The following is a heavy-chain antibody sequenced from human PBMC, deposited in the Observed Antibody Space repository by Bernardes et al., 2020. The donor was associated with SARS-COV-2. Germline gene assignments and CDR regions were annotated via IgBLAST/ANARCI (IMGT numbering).Heavy chain of an antibody. D-gene: IGHD3-3*01. CDR1: GGSISSYNYY. CDR2: IYTSGST. Sequence: SETLSLTCTVSGGSISSYNYYWSWIRQPAGKGLEWIGRIYTSGSTNYNPSLKSRVTISVDTSKNQFSLKLSSVTAADTAVYYCARSGYDFWSAYYGLWGQGTLVTVSS. V-gene: IGHV4-61*02. J-gene: IGHJ4*02. CDR3: ARSGYDFWSAYYGL.